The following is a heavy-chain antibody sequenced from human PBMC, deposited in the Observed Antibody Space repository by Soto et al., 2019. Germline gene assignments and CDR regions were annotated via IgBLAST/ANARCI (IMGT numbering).Heavy chain of an antibody. J-gene: IGHJ4*02. D-gene: IGHD3-10*01. V-gene: IGHV4-30-4*01. CDR3: AREAILWFGDY. Sequence: SETLSLTCTVSGGSISSGDYYWSWIRQPPGKGLEWIGYIYYSGSTYYNPSLKSRVTISVDTSKNQFSLKLSSVTAADTAVYYCAREAILWFGDYWGQGTLVTVSS. CDR2: IYYSGST. CDR1: GGSISSGDYY.